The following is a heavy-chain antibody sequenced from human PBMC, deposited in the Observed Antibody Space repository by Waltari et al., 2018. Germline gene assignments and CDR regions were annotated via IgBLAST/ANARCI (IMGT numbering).Heavy chain of an antibody. V-gene: IGHV1-2*02. CDR1: GYRFVDSY. CDR3: VRVSPHHDPVTGHSPFDF. Sequence: QIQLLQSGAEVREPGASVRVSCQASGYRFVDSYIHWVRQGPGQGPEWLGWVNPRRGGTMYAENFRVSVTMTRDTSINTAYMDLSGLGADDTALYFCVRVSPHHDPVTGHSPFDFWGQGTLVTV. D-gene: IGHD3-9*01. CDR2: VNPRRGGT. J-gene: IGHJ4*02.